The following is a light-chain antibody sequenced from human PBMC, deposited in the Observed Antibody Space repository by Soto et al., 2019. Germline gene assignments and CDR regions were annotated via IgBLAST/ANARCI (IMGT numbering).Light chain of an antibody. J-gene: IGKJ5*01. V-gene: IGKV3-20*01. CDR3: QQYGSSIT. CDR1: QSITTNY. Sequence: ESVLTQSPGTLSLSPGDRATLSCRAGQSITTNYLAWYQQRFGQAPRLLIHGASSRATGIPDRFSGSGSGTDFTLTISRLEPEDFAVYYCQQYGSSITFGQGTRLEIK. CDR2: GAS.